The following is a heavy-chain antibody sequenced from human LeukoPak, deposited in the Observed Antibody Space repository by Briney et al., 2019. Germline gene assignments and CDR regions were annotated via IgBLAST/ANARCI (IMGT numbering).Heavy chain of an antibody. Sequence: PGRSLRLSCAASGFTFSSYAMHWVRQAPGKGLEWVAVISYDGSNKYYADSVKGRFTISRDNSKNTLYLQMNSLRAEDTAVYHCARGDPIAAAGTGFYYYYYGMDVWGQGTTVTVSS. D-gene: IGHD6-13*01. CDR3: ARGDPIAAAGTGFYYYYYGMDV. CDR2: ISYDGSNK. J-gene: IGHJ6*02. CDR1: GFTFSSYA. V-gene: IGHV3-30-3*01.